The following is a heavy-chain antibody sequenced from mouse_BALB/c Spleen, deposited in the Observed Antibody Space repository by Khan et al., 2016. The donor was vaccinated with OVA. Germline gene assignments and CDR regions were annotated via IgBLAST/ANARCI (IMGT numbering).Heavy chain of an antibody. Sequence: EVELVESGGGLVQPGGSLKLSCAASGFTFSSYGMSWVRQTPDKRLELVATIKSNGGSTYYPDSVKGRLTISRDNAKNTLYLQMSSLKSEYTAMYYCARMARTINWGQGTTLTVSS. V-gene: IGHV5-6-3*01. CDR3: ARMARTIN. CDR1: GFTFSSYG. CDR2: IKSNGGST. J-gene: IGHJ2*01.